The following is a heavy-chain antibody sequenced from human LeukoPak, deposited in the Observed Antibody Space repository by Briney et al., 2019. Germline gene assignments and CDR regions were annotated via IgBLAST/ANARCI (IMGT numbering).Heavy chain of an antibody. J-gene: IGHJ4*02. CDR2: IYSGGST. V-gene: IGHV3-66*01. D-gene: IGHD2-2*01. CDR3: ARSVKWSSTSCYDY. CDR1: EFSVGSNY. Sequence: GGSLRLSCAASEFSVGSNYMTWVRQAPGKGLEWVSLIYSGGSTYYADSVKGRFTISRDNSKNTLYLQMGSLRADDMAVYYCARSVKWSSTSCYDYWGQGTLVTVSS.